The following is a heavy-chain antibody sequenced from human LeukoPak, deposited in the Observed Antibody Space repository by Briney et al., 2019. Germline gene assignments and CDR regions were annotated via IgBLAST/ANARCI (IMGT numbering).Heavy chain of an antibody. D-gene: IGHD1-26*01. J-gene: IGHJ3*02. CDR2: IYYSGST. Sequence: PSETLSLTCTVSGGSISSYYWSWIRQPPGKGLEWIGYIYYSGSTNYNPSLKSRVTISVDTSKNQFSLKLSSVTAADTAVYYCARGGGSYYEYAFDIWGQGTMVTVSS. V-gene: IGHV4-59*01. CDR1: GGSISSYY. CDR3: ARGGGSYYEYAFDI.